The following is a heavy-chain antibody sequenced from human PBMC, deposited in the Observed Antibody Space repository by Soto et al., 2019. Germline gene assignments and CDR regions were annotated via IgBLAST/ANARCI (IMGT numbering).Heavy chain of an antibody. CDR1: GGPIRDYY. CDR3: ARGYYDILAGYLDWFDP. V-gene: IGHV4-59*01. CDR2: IYYSGST. J-gene: IGHJ5*02. Sequence: SETLSLTCTVSGGPIRDYYWNWIRQPPGNGLEWIGYIYYSGSTNYNPSLKSRVTISVDTSKNQFSLKLDSVTAADTAVYYCARGYYDILAGYLDWFDPWGQGTLVTVS. D-gene: IGHD3-9*01.